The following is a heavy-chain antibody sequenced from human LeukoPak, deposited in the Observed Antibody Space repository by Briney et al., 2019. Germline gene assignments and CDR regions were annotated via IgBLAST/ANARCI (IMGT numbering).Heavy chain of an antibody. J-gene: IGHJ6*03. CDR3: ARDVAGSYYRRAQYYYYYYMDV. Sequence: SVKVSCKASGGTFSSYAISWVRQAPGQGLEWMGGIIPIFGTANYAQKFQGRVTITTDESTSTAYMELSSLRSEDTAVYYCARDVAGSYYRRAQYYYYYYMDVWGKGTTVTVSS. V-gene: IGHV1-69*05. CDR1: GGTFSSYA. D-gene: IGHD1-26*01. CDR2: IIPIFGTA.